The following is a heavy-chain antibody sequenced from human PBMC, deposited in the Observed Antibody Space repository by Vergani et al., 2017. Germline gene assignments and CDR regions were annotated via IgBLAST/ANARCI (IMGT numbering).Heavy chain of an antibody. D-gene: IGHD1-1*01. CDR3: ARMYTTGTTRFDY. V-gene: IGHV4-59*11. Sequence: QVQLQESGPGLVKPSETLSLTCTVSGGSISSHYWSWIRQPPGKGLEWIGYIYYSGSTNYNPSLKSRVTISVDTSKNQFSLKLSSVTAADTAVYYCARMYTTGTTRFDYWGQGTLVTVSS. CDR1: GGSISSHY. CDR2: IYYSGST. J-gene: IGHJ4*02.